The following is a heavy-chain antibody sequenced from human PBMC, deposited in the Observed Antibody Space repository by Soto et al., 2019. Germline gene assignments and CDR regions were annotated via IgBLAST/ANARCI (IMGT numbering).Heavy chain of an antibody. D-gene: IGHD3-22*01. CDR1: GFRFSDFA. Sequence: AGGSLRLSCSASGFRFSDFAMHWVRQAPGKGLEYVSAISRNGGSTDYADSVKGSFTISRDNSKNTLYLQMSSLRAEDTAVYYCVKDLSELIVVITYFDYWGQGTPVTVSS. J-gene: IGHJ4*02. CDR2: ISRNGGST. V-gene: IGHV3-64D*06. CDR3: VKDLSELIVVITYFDY.